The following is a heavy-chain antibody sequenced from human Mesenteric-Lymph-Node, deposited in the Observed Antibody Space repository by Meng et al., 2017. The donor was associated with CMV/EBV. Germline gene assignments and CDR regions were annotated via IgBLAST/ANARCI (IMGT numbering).Heavy chain of an antibody. Sequence: SVTVSCKASGYTFTTYYIHWVRQAPGQGLEWMGVINPNDGDTSFAQKFQDRVTMTRDTSTSTVYMELSSLRSEDTAVYYCAREKGWQPLQDFWGQGTLVTVSS. J-gene: IGHJ4*02. D-gene: IGHD2-15*01. CDR3: AREKGWQPLQDF. CDR2: INPNDGDT. V-gene: IGHV1-46*01. CDR1: GYTFTTYY.